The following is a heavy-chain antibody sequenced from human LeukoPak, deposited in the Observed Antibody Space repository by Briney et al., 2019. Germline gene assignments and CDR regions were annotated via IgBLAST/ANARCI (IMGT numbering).Heavy chain of an antibody. CDR1: GYTFTGYY. J-gene: IGHJ4*02. D-gene: IGHD1-26*01. Sequence: ASVKVSCKASGYTFTGYYMHWVRQAPGQGLEWMGWINPNSGGTNYAQKFQGRVTMTRDTSISTAYMELSRLRSDDTAVYYCARDQVVGATGSFFDYWGQGTLVTVSS. V-gene: IGHV1-2*02. CDR2: INPNSGGT. CDR3: ARDQVVGATGSFFDY.